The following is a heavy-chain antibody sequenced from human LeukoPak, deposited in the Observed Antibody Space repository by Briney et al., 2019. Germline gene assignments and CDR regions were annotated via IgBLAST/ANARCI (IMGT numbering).Heavy chain of an antibody. Sequence: PGGSLRLSCAASGFTFSSYSMNWVRQAPGKGLEWVSSISSSSSYIYYADSVEGRFTISGDNAKNSLSLEMNSLRAEDTAVYYCARGFHYGLDVWGQGTTVTVSS. CDR3: ARGFHYGLDV. J-gene: IGHJ6*02. D-gene: IGHD3-10*01. V-gene: IGHV3-21*04. CDR1: GFTFSSYS. CDR2: ISSSSSYI.